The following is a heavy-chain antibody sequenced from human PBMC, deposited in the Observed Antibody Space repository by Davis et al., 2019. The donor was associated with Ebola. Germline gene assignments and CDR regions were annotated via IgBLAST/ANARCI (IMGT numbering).Heavy chain of an antibody. CDR3: AKYITTSPSRYFDP. CDR1: GFSFNSYT. J-gene: IGHJ5*02. D-gene: IGHD3-3*01. CDR2: ITNGGSTN. Sequence: GESLKISCIASGFSFNSYTMNWVRQAPGKGLEWLSYITNGGSTNSYADSVKGRFTVSRDNAKNSLFLQMNSLRDEDTAVYYCAKYITTSPSRYFDPWGQGTLVTVS. V-gene: IGHV3-48*02.